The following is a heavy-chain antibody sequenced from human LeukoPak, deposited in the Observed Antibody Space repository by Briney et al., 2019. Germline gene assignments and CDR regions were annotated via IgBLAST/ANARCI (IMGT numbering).Heavy chain of an antibody. CDR2: LIHGGIT. V-gene: IGHV4-39*02. CDR1: GGSISSSSHF. D-gene: IGHD4-11*01. Sequence: PSETLSLTCTVSGGSISSSSHFWGWIRQPPGKGLEWIGNLIHGGITNYNPFLKSRVTISMDTSKNQFSLKLSSVTAADTAVYYCARDGGRDYNLYWGQGTLVTVSS. J-gene: IGHJ4*02. CDR3: ARDGGRDYNLY.